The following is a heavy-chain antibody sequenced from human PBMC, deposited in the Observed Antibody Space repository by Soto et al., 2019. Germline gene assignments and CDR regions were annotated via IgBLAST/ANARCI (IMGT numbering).Heavy chain of an antibody. J-gene: IGHJ5*02. V-gene: IGHV1-46*01. Sequence: GVSVKVSCKASGYTFTSYYMHWVRQAPGQGLEWMGIINPSGGSTSYAQKFQGRVTMTRDTSTSTVYMELSSLRSEDTAVYYCAFQAGGRGNWFDPWGQGTLVTVSS. CDR2: INPSGGST. CDR3: AFQAGGRGNWFDP. D-gene: IGHD3-10*01. CDR1: GYTFTSYY.